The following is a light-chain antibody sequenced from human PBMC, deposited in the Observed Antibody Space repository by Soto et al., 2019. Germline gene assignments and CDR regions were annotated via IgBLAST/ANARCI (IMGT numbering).Light chain of an antibody. CDR1: QNIDNK. J-gene: IGKJ1*01. CDR2: DAS. CDR3: QHFHYWGT. Sequence: EIVMTQSPATLSVSPGERATLSCRASQNIDNKLVWYQQKPGQVPRLLIYDASTRATGIPARFSGSGSGTEFTLTISSLQSEDFAFYDCQHFHYWGTFGQGTKVDIK. V-gene: IGKV3-15*01.